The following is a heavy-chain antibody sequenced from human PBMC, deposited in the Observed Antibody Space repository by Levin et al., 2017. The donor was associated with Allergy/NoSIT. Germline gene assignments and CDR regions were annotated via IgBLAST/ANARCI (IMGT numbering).Heavy chain of an antibody. V-gene: IGHV4-39*01. J-gene: IGHJ4*02. D-gene: IGHD3-9*01. CDR2: IYNSGST. Sequence: SETLSLTCTVSGGSTSSSISYWGWIRQAPGKGLEWIGSIYNSGSTYYNPSLKSRVTTSVDTSKNQFSLKLSSVTAADTAVYYCARQCYDILTGYYNFDYWGQGTLVTVSS. CDR1: GGSTSSSISY. CDR3: ARQCYDILTGYYNFDY.